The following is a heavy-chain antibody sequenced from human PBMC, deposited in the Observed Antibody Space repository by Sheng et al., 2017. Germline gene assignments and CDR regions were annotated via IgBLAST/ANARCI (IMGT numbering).Heavy chain of an antibody. Sequence: QVQLQQWGAGLLKPSETLSLTCAVYGGSFSGYYWSWIRQPPGKGLEWIGEINHSGSTNYNPSLNSRVTISVDTSKNQFSLKLSSVTAADTAVYYCARRTRYYYYMDVWGQGTTVTVSS. J-gene: IGHJ6*03. V-gene: IGHV4-34*01. CDR1: GGSFSGYY. CDR3: ARRTRYYYYMDV. CDR2: INHSGST.